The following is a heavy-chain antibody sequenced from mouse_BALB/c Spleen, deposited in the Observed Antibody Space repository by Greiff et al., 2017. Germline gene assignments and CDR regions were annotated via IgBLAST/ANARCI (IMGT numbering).Heavy chain of an antibody. CDR1: GYTFTSYY. CDR3: SYGNYSYAMDY. Sequence: QVQLQQSGAELVKPGASVKLSCKASGYTFTSYYMYWVKQRPGQGLEWIGEINPSNGGTNFNETFKSKATLTVDKSSSTAYMQLSSLTSEDSAVYYCSYGNYSYAMDYWGQGTSVTVSS. V-gene: IGHV1S81*02. CDR2: INPSNGGT. J-gene: IGHJ4*01. D-gene: IGHD2-1*01.